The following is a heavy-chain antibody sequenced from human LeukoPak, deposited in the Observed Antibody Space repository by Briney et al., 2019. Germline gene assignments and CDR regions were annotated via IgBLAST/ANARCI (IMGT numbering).Heavy chain of an antibody. CDR1: VYTFTSYY. CDR2: INPSGGST. J-gene: IGHJ4*02. D-gene: IGHD3-10*01. V-gene: IGHV1-46*01. Sequence: GASVKVSCKASVYTFTSYYMHWVRQATGQGLEWMGIINPSGGSTSYAQKFQGRVTMTRDTSTSTVYMELSSLRSEDTAVYYCARARWFGELLFDYWGQGTLVTVSS. CDR3: ARARWFGELLFDY.